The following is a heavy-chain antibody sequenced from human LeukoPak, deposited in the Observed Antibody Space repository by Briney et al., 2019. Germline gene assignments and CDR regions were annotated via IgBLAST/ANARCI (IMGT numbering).Heavy chain of an antibody. CDR3: ARGRWASMVRGVTPFDY. CDR1: GVSVTSYY. V-gene: IGHV4-59*02. J-gene: IGHJ4*02. D-gene: IGHD3-10*01. Sequence: SEILSLTCTVTGVSVTSYYWSWIRQPPGKGLEWIGFIYYSGSTNYNPSLKSRVTISVDTPKNQFSLKLSSVTAADTAVYYCARGRWASMVRGVTPFDYWGQGTLVTVSS. CDR2: IYYSGST.